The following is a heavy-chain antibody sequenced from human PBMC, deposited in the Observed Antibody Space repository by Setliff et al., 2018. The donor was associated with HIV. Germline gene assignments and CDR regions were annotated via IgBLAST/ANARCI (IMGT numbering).Heavy chain of an antibody. D-gene: IGHD3-3*01. J-gene: IGHJ5*02. V-gene: IGHV4-59*11. CDR1: GGSISSQY. CDR2: VYNSGGT. Sequence: SETLSLTCTVSGGSISSQYWSWIRQTPGKGLESIGYVYNSGGTNYNPSLKSRVTISVDTSKNQFSLRLNSATAADTAVYYCARVYYNLWSSYFWEHVQLDPWSQGTLVTSPQ. CDR3: ARVYYNLWSSYFWEHVQLDP.